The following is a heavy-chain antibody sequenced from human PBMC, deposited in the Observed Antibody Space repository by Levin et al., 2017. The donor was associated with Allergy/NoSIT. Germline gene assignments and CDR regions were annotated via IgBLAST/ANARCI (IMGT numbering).Heavy chain of an antibody. D-gene: IGHD3-10*01. J-gene: IGHJ6*03. Sequence: PRASVKVSCKASGYTFTSYYMHWVRQAPGQGLEWMGIINPSGGSTSYAQKFQGRVTMTRDTSTSTVYMELSSLRSEDTAVYYCARDPNYYGSGSSYYYYYYYMDVWGKGTTVTVSS. V-gene: IGHV1-46*01. CDR1: GYTFTSYY. CDR3: ARDPNYYGSGSSYYYYYYYMDV. CDR2: INPSGGST.